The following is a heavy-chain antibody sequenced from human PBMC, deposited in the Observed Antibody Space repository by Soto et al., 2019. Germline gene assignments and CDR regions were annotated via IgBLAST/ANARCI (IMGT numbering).Heavy chain of an antibody. Sequence: PGGSLRLSCAASGFTFSSYGMHWVRQAPGKGLEWVAVISYDGSNKYYADSVKGRFTISRDNSKNTLYLQMNSLRAEDTAVYYCARGEYYYDSSGYSSYYYYGMDVWGQGTTVTVSS. CDR1: GFTFSSYG. V-gene: IGHV3-30*03. J-gene: IGHJ6*02. D-gene: IGHD3-22*01. CDR2: ISYDGSNK. CDR3: ARGEYYYDSSGYSSYYYYGMDV.